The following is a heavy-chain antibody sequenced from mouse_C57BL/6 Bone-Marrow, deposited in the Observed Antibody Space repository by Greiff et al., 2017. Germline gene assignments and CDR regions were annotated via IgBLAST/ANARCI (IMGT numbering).Heavy chain of an antibody. CDR2: INPNNGGT. CDR1: GYTFTDYN. D-gene: IGHD2-5*01. Sequence: EVQLQQSGPELVKPGASVKMSCKASGYTFTDYNMHWVKQSHGKSLEWIGYINPNNGGTSYNQKFKGKATLTVNKSSSTAYMELRSLTSEDSAVYYCARIAWSYYSNYGAMDYWGQGTSVTVSS. J-gene: IGHJ4*01. V-gene: IGHV1-22*01. CDR3: ARIAWSYYSNYGAMDY.